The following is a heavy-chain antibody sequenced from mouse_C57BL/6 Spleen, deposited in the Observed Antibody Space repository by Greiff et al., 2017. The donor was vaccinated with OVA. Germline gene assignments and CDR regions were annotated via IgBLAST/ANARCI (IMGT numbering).Heavy chain of an antibody. V-gene: IGHV3-4*01. CDR2: ISSSGST. CDR3: ARTLVYYDYEGYFDV. CDR1: GYSITNGNHW. J-gene: IGHJ1*03. D-gene: IGHD2-4*01. Sequence: EVKLVESGPALVKPSQTVSLTCTVTGYSITNGNHWWNWIRQVSGSKLEWIGYISSSGSTDSNPSLKSRISITRDTAKNQLFLQLNSVTTEDIATYYCARTLVYYDYEGYFDVWGTGTTVTVSS.